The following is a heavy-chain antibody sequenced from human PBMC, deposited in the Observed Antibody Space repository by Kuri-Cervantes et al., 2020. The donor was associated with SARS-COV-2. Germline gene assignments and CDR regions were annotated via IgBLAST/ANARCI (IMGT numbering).Heavy chain of an antibody. D-gene: IGHD2-2*01. Sequence: SVKVSCKASGGTFSSYAISWVRQAPGQGLEWMGGSIPIFGTANYAQKFQGRVTITTDESTSTAYMELSSLRSEDTAVYYCATALRIVVVPAANLGVDAFDIWGQGTMVTVSS. CDR2: SIPIFGTA. CDR1: GGTFSSYA. J-gene: IGHJ3*02. V-gene: IGHV1-69*05. CDR3: ATALRIVVVPAANLGVDAFDI.